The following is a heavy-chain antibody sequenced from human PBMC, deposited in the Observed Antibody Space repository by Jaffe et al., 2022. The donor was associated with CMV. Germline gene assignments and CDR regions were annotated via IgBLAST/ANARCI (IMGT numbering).Heavy chain of an antibody. CDR1: GYIFTAYS. J-gene: IGHJ6*02. Sequence: QVQLVQSGAEVKKPGASVKVSCKTSGYIFTAYSIHWVRQAPGQGLEWMGWINPNSGVTKSAQKFQVRVTMTRDTSISTAYMELSRLRYDDTAIYFCAKWTSMVGVFYYFGMDVWGQGTTVTVSS. V-gene: IGHV1-2*02. CDR2: INPNSGVT. D-gene: IGHD1-26*01. CDR3: AKWTSMVGVFYYFGMDV.